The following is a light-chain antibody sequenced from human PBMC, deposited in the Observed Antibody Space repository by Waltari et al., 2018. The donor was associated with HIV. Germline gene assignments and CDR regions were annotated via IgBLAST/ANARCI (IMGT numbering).Light chain of an antibody. CDR3: SSYTGSSTLGV. CDR2: DVS. Sequence: QSALTQPASVFGSPGQSITISCTGASSDVGDYNYVSWYQQHPGKAPKLMIYDVSNRPSGVSNRFSGSKSGNTASLTISGLQAEDEADYYCSSYTGSSTLGVFGTGTRVTVL. CDR1: SSDVGDYNY. V-gene: IGLV2-14*03. J-gene: IGLJ1*01.